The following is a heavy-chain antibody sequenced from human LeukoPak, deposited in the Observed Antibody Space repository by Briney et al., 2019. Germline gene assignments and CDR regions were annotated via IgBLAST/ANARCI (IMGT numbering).Heavy chain of an antibody. V-gene: IGHV3-53*04. CDR2: IYSGGST. CDR3: ARVKAPKNGMDV. J-gene: IGHJ6*02. CDR1: GFTFSSYA. Sequence: PGGSLRLSCAASGFTFSSYAMSWVRQAPGKGLEWVSVIYSGGSTYYADSVKGRFTISRHNSKNTLYLQMNSLRAEDTAVYYCARVKAPKNGMDVWGQGTTVTVSS.